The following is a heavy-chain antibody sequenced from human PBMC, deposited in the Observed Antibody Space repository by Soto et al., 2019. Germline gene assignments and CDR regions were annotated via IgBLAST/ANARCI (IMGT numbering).Heavy chain of an antibody. J-gene: IGHJ6*02. V-gene: IGHV3-74*02. D-gene: IGHD1-26*01. CDR3: TSDRSGGADI. Sequence: EVQLVESGGGLVRPGGSLRLSCAASGFTFSIYWLHWVRHAPGKGLVWVSRMNEDGGTTDYADSVKGRFTTSRDNAKNPLYLQMNSPTGEDPGVYYCTSDRSGGADIWGPGTTVTFS. CDR2: MNEDGGTT. CDR1: GFTFSIYW.